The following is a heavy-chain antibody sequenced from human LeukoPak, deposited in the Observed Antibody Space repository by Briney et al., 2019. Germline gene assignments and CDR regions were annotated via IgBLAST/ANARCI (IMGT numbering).Heavy chain of an antibody. CDR3: ARLHDGYRYGADY. J-gene: IGHJ4*02. D-gene: IGHD5-18*01. V-gene: IGHV4-39*01. CDR1: GGSISGSTDH. CDR2: VYPSGAT. Sequence: SETLSLTCTVSGGSISGSTDHWGWIRQPPGKGLEWIGIVYPSGATYYNPSLKSRVTISVDTSKNQFSLKLSSVTAADTAVYYCARLHDGYRYGADYWGQGTLVTAS.